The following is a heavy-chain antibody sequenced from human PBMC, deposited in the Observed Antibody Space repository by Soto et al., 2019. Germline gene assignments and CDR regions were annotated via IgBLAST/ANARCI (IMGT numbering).Heavy chain of an antibody. D-gene: IGHD3-3*01. CDR2: ISAYNGNT. CDR3: ARDRPDYYDFSSGRGEYYFDY. J-gene: IGHJ4*02. CDR1: GYTFTSYG. V-gene: IGHV1-18*01. Sequence: QVQLVQSGAEVKKPGASVKVSCKASGYTFTSYGISWVRQAPGQGLAWMGWISAYNGNTNYAQKLQGRVTMTTGTSTSKAYMALRSLRSDDTAVYYCARDRPDYYDFSSGRGEYYFDYWGQGTLVTVSS.